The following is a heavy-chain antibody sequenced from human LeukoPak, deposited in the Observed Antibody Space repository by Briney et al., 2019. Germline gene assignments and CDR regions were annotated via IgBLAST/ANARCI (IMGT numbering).Heavy chain of an antibody. J-gene: IGHJ4*02. Sequence: GASVKVSCKASGGTFSSYAISWVRQAPGQGLEWLGGIIPIFGTANYAQKFQRRFTITTDESPSTAYTELSSLRSEDTAVYYCARGRTIFGAAEFPDYWGRGTLVTVSS. CDR3: ARGRTIFGAAEFPDY. D-gene: IGHD3-3*01. CDR1: GGTFSSYA. CDR2: IIPIFGTA. V-gene: IGHV1-69*05.